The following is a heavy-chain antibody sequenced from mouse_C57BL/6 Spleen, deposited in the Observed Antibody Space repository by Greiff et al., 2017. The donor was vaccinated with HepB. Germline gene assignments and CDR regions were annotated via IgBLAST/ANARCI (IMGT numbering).Heavy chain of an antibody. J-gene: IGHJ2*01. CDR3: ARVYYGSFDY. CDR2: ISSGSSTI. CDR1: GFTFSDYG. Sequence: EVKLMESGGGLVKPGGSLKLSCAASGFTFSDYGMHWVRQAPEKGLEWVAYISSGSSTIYYADTVKGRFTISRDNAKNTLFLQMTSLRSEDTAMYYCARVYYGSFDYWGQGTTLTVSS. D-gene: IGHD1-1*01. V-gene: IGHV5-17*01.